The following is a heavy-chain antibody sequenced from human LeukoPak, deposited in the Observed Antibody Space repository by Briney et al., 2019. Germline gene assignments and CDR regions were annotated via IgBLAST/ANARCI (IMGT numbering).Heavy chain of an antibody. Sequence: SETLSLTCTISGGSISSGGYYWSWIRQPPGKGLEWIGYIYHSGSTYYNPSLKRRVTISVDRSKNQFSLKLSSVTAADTAVYYCARDWGYYYYYMDVWGKGTTVAVSS. CDR1: GGSISSGGYY. D-gene: IGHD3-16*01. CDR2: IYHSGST. CDR3: ARDWGYYYYYMDV. V-gene: IGHV4-30-2*01. J-gene: IGHJ6*03.